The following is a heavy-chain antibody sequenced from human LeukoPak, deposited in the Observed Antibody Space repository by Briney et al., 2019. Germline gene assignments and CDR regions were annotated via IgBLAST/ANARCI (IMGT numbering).Heavy chain of an antibody. D-gene: IGHD3-22*01. V-gene: IGHV3-48*01. CDR2: ISSSSSTI. CDR1: GFTFSSYS. J-gene: IGHJ3*02. Sequence: GGSLRLSCAASGFTFSSYSMNWVRQAPGKGLGWVSYISSSSSTIYYADSVKGRFTISRDNAKNSLYLQMNSLRAEDTAVYYCAKDVRLKGCDAFDIWGQGTMVTVSS. CDR3: AKDVRLKGCDAFDI.